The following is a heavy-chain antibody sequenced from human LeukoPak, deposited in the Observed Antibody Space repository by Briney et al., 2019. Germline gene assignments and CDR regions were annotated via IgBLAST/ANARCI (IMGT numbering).Heavy chain of an antibody. CDR1: GYTSTGYY. V-gene: IGHV1-2*02. J-gene: IGHJ4*02. CDR3: ARDPYYYDSSGYYYEDY. D-gene: IGHD3-22*01. Sequence: GASVKVSCKASGYTSTGYYMHWVRQAPGQGLEWMGWINPNSGGTNYAQKFQGRVTMTRDTSISTAYMELSRLRSDDTAVYYCARDPYYYDSSGYYYEDYWGQGTLVTVSP. CDR2: INPNSGGT.